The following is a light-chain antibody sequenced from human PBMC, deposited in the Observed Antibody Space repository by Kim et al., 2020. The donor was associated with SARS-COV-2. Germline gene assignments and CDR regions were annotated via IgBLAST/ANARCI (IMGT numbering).Light chain of an antibody. CDR1: NIGTKN. Sequence: SYELTQPPSVSVAPGQTATITCGGDNIGTKNVHWYQQKPGQAPLLVVYDDSDRPSTIPNRFSGSNSGDAATLTISRVEAADEADYFCQVWPTTTAVVFGGGTQLTVL. CDR2: DDS. J-gene: IGLJ2*01. V-gene: IGLV3-21*02. CDR3: QVWPTTTAVV.